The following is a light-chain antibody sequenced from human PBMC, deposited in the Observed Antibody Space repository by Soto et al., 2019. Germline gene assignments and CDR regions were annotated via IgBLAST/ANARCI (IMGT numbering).Light chain of an antibody. J-gene: IGKJ2*01. CDR2: GAS. CDR3: QQHNYWPS. V-gene: IGKV3-15*01. CDR1: QSVSSN. Sequence: EIVMTQSPATLLVSRGERATLSCRASQSVSSNLAWYQQKPGQAPRLLLYGASTRATGIPGRFSGSGSGTDFTLTISSLQSEDFAVYHCQQHNYWPSFGQGTKLEIK.